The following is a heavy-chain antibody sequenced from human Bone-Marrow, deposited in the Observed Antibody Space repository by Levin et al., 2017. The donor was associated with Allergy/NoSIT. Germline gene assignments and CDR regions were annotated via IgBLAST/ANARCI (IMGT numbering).Heavy chain of an antibody. D-gene: IGHD6-19*01. CDR1: GFTFSSYP. V-gene: IGHV3-30-3*01. J-gene: IGHJ4*02. CDR3: ARVSSGYHLGY. Sequence: QPGGSLRLSCSASGFTFSSYPMHWVRQAPGKGLEWVAGVSSDGFKKYYADSVRGRFSISRDNSANTFLLRMNSLRDEDAAVYYCARVSSGYHLGYWGQGALVTVSS. CDR2: VSSDGFKK.